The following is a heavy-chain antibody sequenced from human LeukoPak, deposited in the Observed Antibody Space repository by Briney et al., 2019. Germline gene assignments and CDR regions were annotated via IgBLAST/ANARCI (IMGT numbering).Heavy chain of an antibody. CDR1: GCTFKNYR. V-gene: IGHV3-7*01. CDR3: ARNRATNDY. D-gene: IGHD1-26*01. CDR2: MKDDGNEI. Sequence: GGTLRLSCTASGCTFKNYRMTWVRQAPGKGREWVASMKDDGNEIQYVDSVKGRFIISTDNAKNSLYLQMNNLRAEDTAVYYCARNRATNDYWGQGTLVTVSS. J-gene: IGHJ4*02.